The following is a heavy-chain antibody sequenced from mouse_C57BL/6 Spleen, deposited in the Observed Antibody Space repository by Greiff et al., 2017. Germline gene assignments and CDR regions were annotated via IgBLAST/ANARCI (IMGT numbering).Heavy chain of an antibody. D-gene: IGHD2-2*01. CDR3: TRGVTEGWFAY. CDR2: IDPETGGT. Sequence: QVQLQQSGAELVRPGASVTLSCKASGYTFTDYEMHWVKQTPVHGLEWIGAIDPETGGTAYNQKFKGKAILTADKSSSTAYMELRSLTSEDSAVYYCTRGVTEGWFAYWGQGTLVTVSA. J-gene: IGHJ3*01. V-gene: IGHV1-15*01. CDR1: GYTFTDYE.